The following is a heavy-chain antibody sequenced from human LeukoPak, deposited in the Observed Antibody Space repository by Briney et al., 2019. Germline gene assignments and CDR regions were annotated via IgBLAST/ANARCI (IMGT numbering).Heavy chain of an antibody. J-gene: IGHJ4*02. D-gene: IGHD2-21*02. CDR1: GGSISSYY. V-gene: IGHV4-4*07. CDR2: IYTSGST. CDR3: AREAYCGGDCYSAPAEFVDY. Sequence: PSETLSLTCTVSGGSISSYYWSWLRQPAGKGLEWIGRIYTSGSTNYNPSLKSRVTISVDTSKNQFSLKLSSVIAADTAVYYCAREAYCGGDCYSAPAEFVDYWGQGTLVTVSS.